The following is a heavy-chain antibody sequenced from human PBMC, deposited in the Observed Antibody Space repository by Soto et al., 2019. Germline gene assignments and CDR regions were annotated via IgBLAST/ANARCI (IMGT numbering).Heavy chain of an antibody. CDR3: PRVDSSSSNGPFDH. CDR1: GFTFGDYA. J-gene: IGHJ4*02. Sequence: PGGSLRLSCTASGFTFGDYAMSWFRQAPGKGLEWVGFIRSKAYGGTTEYAASVKGRFTISRDDSKSIAYLQMNSLKTEDTAVYYCPRVDSSSSNGPFDHWGKGNRISGSA. V-gene: IGHV3-49*03. D-gene: IGHD6-6*01. CDR2: IRSKAYGGTT.